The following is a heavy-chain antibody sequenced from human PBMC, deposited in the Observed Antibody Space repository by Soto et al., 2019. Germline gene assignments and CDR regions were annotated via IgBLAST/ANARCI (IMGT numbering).Heavy chain of an antibody. CDR3: ARREGRTFDY. J-gene: IGHJ4*02. V-gene: IGHV1-3*01. Sequence: ASVKVSCKASGYTFTSNAIHWVRQAPGQRLEWMGWIHCGNGNTKYSQKFQGRVTITKDTSASTAYIELSSLRSEDTAVCYCARREGRTFDYWGQGALVTVSS. CDR2: IHCGNGNT. CDR1: GYTFTSNA.